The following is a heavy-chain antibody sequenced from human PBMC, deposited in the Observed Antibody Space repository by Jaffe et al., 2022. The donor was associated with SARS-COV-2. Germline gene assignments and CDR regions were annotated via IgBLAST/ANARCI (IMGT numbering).Heavy chain of an antibody. CDR1: GFTFSSYA. Sequence: EVQLLESGGGLVQPGGSLRLSCAASGFTFSSYAMSWVRQAPGKGLEWVSAISGSGGSTYYADSVKGRFTISRDNSKNTLYLQMNSLRAEDTAVYYCAKVDVDTAMVGPSYFDYWGQGTLVTVSS. J-gene: IGHJ4*02. CDR3: AKVDVDTAMVGPSYFDY. CDR2: ISGSGGST. D-gene: IGHD5-18*01. V-gene: IGHV3-23*01.